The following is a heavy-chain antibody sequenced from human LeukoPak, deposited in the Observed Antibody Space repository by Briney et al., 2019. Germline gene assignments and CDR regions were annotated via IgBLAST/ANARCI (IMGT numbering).Heavy chain of an antibody. V-gene: IGHV3-7*01. D-gene: IGHD6-19*01. J-gene: IGHJ3*02. CDR1: GFTFSSYT. CDR3: ARYGNGAWLAHYSFDI. Sequence: PGGSLRLSCAASGFTFSSYTINWVRQAPGKGPEWVANIKQDGSEKYYVDFVKGRFAISRDNAKNSLYLQMNSLRAEDTAVYYCARYGNGAWLAHYSFDIWGQGTMVTVSA. CDR2: IKQDGSEK.